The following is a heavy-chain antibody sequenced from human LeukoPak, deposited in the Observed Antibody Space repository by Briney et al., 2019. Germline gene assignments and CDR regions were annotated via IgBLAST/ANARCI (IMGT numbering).Heavy chain of an antibody. CDR1: GFTFNTYA. J-gene: IGHJ3*02. CDR3: AKDGRPGTGPYTGSYYCAFDI. D-gene: IGHD1-26*01. Sequence: GASLRLSCAASGFTFNTYAMNWVRQAPGEGLEWVSAISGSGENTYYADSVKGRFTISRDNSKNTLFLQMNSLRVEDTAVYYCAKDGRPGTGPYTGSYYCAFDIWGQGTMVTVSS. CDR2: ISGSGENT. V-gene: IGHV3-23*01.